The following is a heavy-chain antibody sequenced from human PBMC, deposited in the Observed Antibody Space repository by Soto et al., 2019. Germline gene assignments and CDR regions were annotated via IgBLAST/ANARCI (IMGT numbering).Heavy chain of an antibody. Sequence: QVQLVQSGAEVKKPGSSVKVSCKASGGIFSTYAISWLRQAPGQGLEWMGGIIPLFGTPNYAQRFQGRVTITADEPTSTAYMELSRLRSEDTDVYYCARDRDDYGSGNYYNRMDFWGQGTLVTVSS. CDR2: IIPLFGTP. D-gene: IGHD3-10*01. CDR3: ARDRDDYGSGNYYNRMDF. CDR1: GGIFSTYA. V-gene: IGHV1-69*01. J-gene: IGHJ4*02.